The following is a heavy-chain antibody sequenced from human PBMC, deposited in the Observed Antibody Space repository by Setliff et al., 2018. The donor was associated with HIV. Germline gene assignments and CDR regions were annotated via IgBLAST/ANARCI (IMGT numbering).Heavy chain of an antibody. CDR2: IYTSGTT. V-gene: IGHV4-61*09. CDR3: ARVETTVTSRLDY. Sequence: PSETLSLTCTVSGGSISSGSYYWSWIRQPAGKGLEWIGHIYTSGTTYYNPALKSRVTISVDTSKNQFSLRLTSVTAADTAVYFCARVETTVTSRLDYWGQGTLVTVSS. J-gene: IGHJ4*02. D-gene: IGHD4-17*01. CDR1: GGSISSGSYY.